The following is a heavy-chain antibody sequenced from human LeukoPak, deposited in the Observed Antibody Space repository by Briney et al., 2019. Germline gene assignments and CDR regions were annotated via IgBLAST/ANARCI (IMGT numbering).Heavy chain of an antibody. V-gene: IGHV3-74*01. Sequence: PPGGSLRLSCAASGFTFSSYWMHWVRQSPGKGLEWVGQLKGDGSRANYADSVRGRFTISRDNAKNTVYLQLNSLRAEDTAVYYCAGDGYLAPVIAFLDYWGQGTPVTVSS. D-gene: IGHD2-2*03. CDR2: LKGDGSRA. CDR3: AGDGYLAPVIAFLDY. J-gene: IGHJ4*02. CDR1: GFTFSSYW.